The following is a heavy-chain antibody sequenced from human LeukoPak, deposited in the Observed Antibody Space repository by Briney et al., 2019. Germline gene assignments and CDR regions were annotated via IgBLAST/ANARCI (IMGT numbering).Heavy chain of an antibody. Sequence: PSETLSLTCAVYGGSFSGYYWSWIRQPPGKGLEWIGYIYYSGSTYYNPSLKSRVTISVDTSKNQFSLKLSSVTAADTAVYYCARGSGYEDYWGQGTLVTVSS. CDR2: IYYSGST. V-gene: IGHV4-30-4*08. CDR1: GGSFSGYY. CDR3: ARGSGYEDY. D-gene: IGHD3-9*01. J-gene: IGHJ4*02.